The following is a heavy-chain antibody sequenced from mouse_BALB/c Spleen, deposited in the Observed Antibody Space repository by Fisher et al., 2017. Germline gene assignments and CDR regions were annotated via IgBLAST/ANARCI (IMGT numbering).Heavy chain of an antibody. J-gene: IGHJ4*01. V-gene: IGHV5-17*01. D-gene: IGHD2-14*01. Sequence: RFTISRDNAKNTLFLQMTSLRSEDTAMYYCARAYYRYDNAMDYWGQGTSVTVSS. CDR3: ARAYYRYDNAMDY.